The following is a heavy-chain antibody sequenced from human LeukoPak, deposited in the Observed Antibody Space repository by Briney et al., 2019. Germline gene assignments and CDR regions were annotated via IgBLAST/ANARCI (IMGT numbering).Heavy chain of an antibody. CDR3: AKSRWIYDILTGYYFDY. CDR1: GFTFSSYE. D-gene: IGHD3-9*01. Sequence: GGSLRLSCAASGFTFSSYEMNWVRQAPGKGLEWVSYISSSGSTIYYADSVKGRFTISRDNSKNTLYLQMNSLRAEDTAVYYCAKSRWIYDILTGYYFDYWGQGTLVTVSS. CDR2: ISSSGSTI. J-gene: IGHJ4*02. V-gene: IGHV3-48*03.